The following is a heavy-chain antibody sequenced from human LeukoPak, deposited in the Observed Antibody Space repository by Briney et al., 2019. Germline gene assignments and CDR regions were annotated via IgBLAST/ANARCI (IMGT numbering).Heavy chain of an antibody. V-gene: IGHV1-2*04. CDR1: GYTFTGYY. Sequence: GASVKVSCKASGYTFTGYYMHWVRQAPGQGLEWMGWINPNSGGTNYAQKFQGWVTMTRDTSISTAYMELSRLRSDDTAVYYCARVTTSTTSSGWYGGFDYWGQGTLVTVSS. CDR3: ARVTTSTTSSGWYGGFDY. D-gene: IGHD6-19*01. CDR2: INPNSGGT. J-gene: IGHJ4*02.